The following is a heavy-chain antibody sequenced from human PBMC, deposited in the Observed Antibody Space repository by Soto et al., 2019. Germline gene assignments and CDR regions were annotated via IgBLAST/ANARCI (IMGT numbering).Heavy chain of an antibody. Sequence: ASVKVSCKASGYTFTGYYMHWVRQAPGQGLEWMGWINPNSGGTNYAQKFQGWVTMTRDTSISTAYMELSRLRSDDTAVYYCARTYSGYDHDAFDIWGQGTMVTVSS. D-gene: IGHD5-12*01. J-gene: IGHJ3*02. CDR1: GYTFTGYY. CDR3: ARTYSGYDHDAFDI. CDR2: INPNSGGT. V-gene: IGHV1-2*04.